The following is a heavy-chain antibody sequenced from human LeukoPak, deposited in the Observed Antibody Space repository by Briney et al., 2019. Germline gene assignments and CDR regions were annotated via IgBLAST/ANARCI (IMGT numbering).Heavy chain of an antibody. V-gene: IGHV3-74*01. CDR1: GFTFSSYW. Sequence: PGGSLRLSCAASGFTFSSYWMHWVRQAPGKGLVWVSRINSDGGSTSYADSVKGRFTISRDNAKNSLYLQMNSLRAEDTAVYYCARDSVAVSRLDYYYGMDVWGQGTTVTVSS. CDR3: ARDSVAVSRLDYYYGMDV. J-gene: IGHJ6*02. CDR2: INSDGGST. D-gene: IGHD6-19*01.